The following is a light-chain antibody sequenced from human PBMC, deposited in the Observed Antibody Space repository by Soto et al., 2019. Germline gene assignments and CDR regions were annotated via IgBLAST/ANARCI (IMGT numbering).Light chain of an antibody. CDR1: SSDVGGYNY. CDR3: SSYAGSNNLYVV. CDR2: EVN. Sequence: QSALTQPPSASGSPGQSVTISCTGTSSDVGGYNYVSWYQQHPGKAPKLIISEVNNRPSGVPDRFSGSKSGNTASLTVSGLQAEDEADYYCSSYAGSNNLYVVFGGGTKLTVL. V-gene: IGLV2-8*01. J-gene: IGLJ2*01.